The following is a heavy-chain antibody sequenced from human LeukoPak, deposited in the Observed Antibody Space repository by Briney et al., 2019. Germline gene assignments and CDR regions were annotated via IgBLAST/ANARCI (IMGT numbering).Heavy chain of an antibody. Sequence: GGSLRLSCAASGFTFSSYAMHWVRQAPGKGLEWVAVISYDGSNKYYADSVKGRFIISRDNSKNTLYLQMNSLRAEDTAVYYCAKGGDGYNYYFDHWGQETLVTVSS. CDR1: GFTFSSYA. D-gene: IGHD5-24*01. CDR3: AKGGDGYNYYFDH. CDR2: ISYDGSNK. V-gene: IGHV3-30-3*01. J-gene: IGHJ4*02.